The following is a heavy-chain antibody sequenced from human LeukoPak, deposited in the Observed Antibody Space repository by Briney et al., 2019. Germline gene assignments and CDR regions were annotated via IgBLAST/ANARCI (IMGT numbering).Heavy chain of an antibody. CDR1: GYTFTSYG. CDR2: ISAYNDNT. V-gene: IGHV1-18*01. D-gene: IGHD6-13*01. Sequence: ASVKVSCKASGYTFTSYGISWVRQAPGQGLEWMGWISAYNDNTNYAQKIQGRVTMTTDTSTSTAYMELRSLRSDDTAVYYCARVPISSSWYDYYYMDVWGKGTTVTISS. J-gene: IGHJ6*03. CDR3: ARVPISSSWYDYYYMDV.